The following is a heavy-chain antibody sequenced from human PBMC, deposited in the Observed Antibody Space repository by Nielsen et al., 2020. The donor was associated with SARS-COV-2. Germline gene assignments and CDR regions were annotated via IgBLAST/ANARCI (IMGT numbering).Heavy chain of an antibody. CDR3: AKDFHGSVADFFGN. D-gene: IGHD2-2*03. V-gene: IGHV3-30*18. J-gene: IGHJ4*02. Sequence: GESLKISCAASGFTFSNYGMHWVRQVAGKGLEWVAIVSRDGSDTFYVDSLRGRFTISRDNSKNTLHLQMNSLRAEDTALYFCAKDFHGSVADFFGNWGQGTLVTVSS. CDR1: GFTFSNYG. CDR2: VSRDGSDT.